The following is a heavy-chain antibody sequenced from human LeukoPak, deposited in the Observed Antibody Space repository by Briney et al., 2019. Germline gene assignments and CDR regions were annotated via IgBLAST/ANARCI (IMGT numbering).Heavy chain of an antibody. J-gene: IGHJ6*03. Sequence: ASVKVSCKASGYTFTSYDINWVRQAPGQGLEWMGWMNPNSGNTGYAQKFQGRVTITRNTFISTAYMELSSLRSEDTAVYYCARLIAARHYYYYYYMDVWGKGTTVTVSS. V-gene: IGHV1-8*03. D-gene: IGHD6-6*01. CDR2: MNPNSGNT. CDR1: GYTFTSYD. CDR3: ARLIAARHYYYYYYMDV.